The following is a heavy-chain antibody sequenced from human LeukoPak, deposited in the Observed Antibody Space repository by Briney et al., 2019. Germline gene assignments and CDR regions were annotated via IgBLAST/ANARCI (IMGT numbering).Heavy chain of an antibody. V-gene: IGHV3-23*01. CDR2: ITPNADRT. CDR1: GFTFGSYG. J-gene: IGHJ1*01. CDR3: AIMHGYYDGSGYWVQ. Sequence: GGSLRLSCAASGFTFGSYGMSWVRQAPGKGLEWVSFITPNADRTSYADSVEGRFTISRDNPRNTLFMQMNSLRDEDTAVYYCAIMHGYYDGSGYWVQWGQGTLVTVSS. D-gene: IGHD3-22*01.